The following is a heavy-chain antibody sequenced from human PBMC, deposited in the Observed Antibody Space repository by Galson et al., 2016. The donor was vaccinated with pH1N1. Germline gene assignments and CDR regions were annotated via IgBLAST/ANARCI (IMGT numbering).Heavy chain of an antibody. J-gene: IGHJ4*02. V-gene: IGHV1-69*02. D-gene: IGHD5-18*01. CDR3: ARARGHAAMDPFDF. Sequence: SVKVSCKAPGGTFTSYTITWVRQAPGQGLEWMGRMIPILGLSNYAQKFQGRVTITADKSRSTAYMELSSLKSEDTAVYFCARARGHAAMDPFDFWGQGTLVTVSS. CDR1: GGTFTSYT. CDR2: MIPILGLS.